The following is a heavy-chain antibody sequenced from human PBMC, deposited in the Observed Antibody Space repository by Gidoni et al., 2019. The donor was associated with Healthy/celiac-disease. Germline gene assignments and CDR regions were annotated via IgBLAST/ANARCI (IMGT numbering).Heavy chain of an antibody. CDR2: ISYDGSNK. D-gene: IGHD4-17*01. Sequence: QVQLVESGGGVVQPGRSLRLPCAASGSTFSSYAMHWVRQAPGKGLEWVAVISYDGSNKYYADSVKGRFTISRDNSKNTLYLQMNSLRAEDTAVYYCARDRAPGYGGNEDGMDVWGQGTTVTVSS. CDR1: GSTFSSYA. V-gene: IGHV3-30*04. J-gene: IGHJ6*02. CDR3: ARDRAPGYGGNEDGMDV.